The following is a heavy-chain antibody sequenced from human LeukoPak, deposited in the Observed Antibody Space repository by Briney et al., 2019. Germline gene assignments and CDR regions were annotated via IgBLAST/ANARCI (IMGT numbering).Heavy chain of an antibody. CDR1: GYSIRSGYY. Sequence: SETLSLTCTVSGYSIRSGYYWGWIRQPPGKGLEWIGVIYHSGSTYYNPSLKSRVTISVDTSKNHFSLKLSSVTAADTAVYYCARMYYYGPGWFDPWGQGTLVTVSS. CDR3: ARMYYYGPGWFDP. J-gene: IGHJ5*02. CDR2: IYHSGST. D-gene: IGHD3-10*01. V-gene: IGHV4-38-2*02.